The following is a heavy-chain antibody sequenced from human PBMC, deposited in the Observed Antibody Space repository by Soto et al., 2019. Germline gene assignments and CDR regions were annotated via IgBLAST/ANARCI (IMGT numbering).Heavy chain of an antibody. Sequence: PGGSLRLSCAAFGFTFSDHYMDWVRQAPGKGLEWVGRIRNKANSYTTEYAASVKGRFTISRDDSKNSLFLQMYSLKTEDTAVYYCTTAIPNIVLVPASYYYYYGMDVWGQGTTVTVSS. CDR2: IRNKANSYTT. V-gene: IGHV3-72*01. CDR3: TTAIPNIVLVPASYYYYYGMDV. J-gene: IGHJ6*02. CDR1: GFTFSDHY. D-gene: IGHD2-2*01.